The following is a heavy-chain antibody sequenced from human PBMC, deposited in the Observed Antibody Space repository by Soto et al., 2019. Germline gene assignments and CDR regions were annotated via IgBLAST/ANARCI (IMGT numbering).Heavy chain of an antibody. D-gene: IGHD4-17*01. CDR2: IFPGDSDS. V-gene: IGHV5-51*01. CDR3: ATTVTTLGLDS. J-gene: IGHJ4*02. Sequence: DVQLVQSGAEVKKPGESLKISCKSSGYRFTNTCIGWVRQMPGKGLEWMGAIFPGDSDSKYSPSFEGHVTITADKPITTAYLQWSGLKASDTAVYYCATTVTTLGLDSWGQGTLVIVSS. CDR1: GYRFTNTC.